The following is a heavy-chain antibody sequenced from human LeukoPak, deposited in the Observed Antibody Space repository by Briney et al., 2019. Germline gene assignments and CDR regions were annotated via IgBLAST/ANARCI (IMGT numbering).Heavy chain of an antibody. V-gene: IGHV1-2*02. CDR1: GYTFTGSY. D-gene: IGHD6-19*01. Sequence: ASVKVSCKTSGYTFTGSYVHWVRQAPGQGLEWMGYINPNSGSTNYAQSFRGRVTMTRDTSITTAYLVLSGLTSDDTALCFCTREPVYSGGWGALDYWGQGTLVTVSS. CDR3: TREPVYSGGWGALDY. J-gene: IGHJ4*02. CDR2: INPNSGST.